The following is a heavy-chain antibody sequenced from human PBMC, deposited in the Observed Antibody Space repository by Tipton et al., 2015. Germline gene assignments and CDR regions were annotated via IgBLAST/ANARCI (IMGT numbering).Heavy chain of an antibody. CDR3: ARRVRHGVLDI. CDR1: GGSVGSGNYN. J-gene: IGHJ3*02. Sequence: TLSLTCTVSGGSVGSGNYNWTWIRQPPGKGLEWIGYISNSGNTKYNPSLKSRVTISLDTSKNQFSLKLSSVTAADTAVYYCARRVRHGVLDIWGRGTVVTASS. D-gene: IGHD2-8*01. V-gene: IGHV4-61*01. CDR2: ISNSGNT.